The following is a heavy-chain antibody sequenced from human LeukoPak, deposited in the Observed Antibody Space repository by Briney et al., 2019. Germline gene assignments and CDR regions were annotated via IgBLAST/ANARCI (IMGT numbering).Heavy chain of an antibody. D-gene: IGHD3-10*01. Sequence: GGSLRLSCAASGFIISDYYMSWIRQAPGKGLEWVSYISSSGSTIYYADSVKGRFTISRDNAKNSLYLQMNSLRAEDTAVYYCTRDRGSRAFDIWGQGTMVTVSS. CDR1: GFIISDYY. CDR3: TRDRGSRAFDI. J-gene: IGHJ3*02. V-gene: IGHV3-11*04. CDR2: ISSSGSTI.